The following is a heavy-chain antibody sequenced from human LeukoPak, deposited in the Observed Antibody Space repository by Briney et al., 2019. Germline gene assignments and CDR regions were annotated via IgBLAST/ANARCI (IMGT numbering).Heavy chain of an antibody. CDR3: ATGYSSTWYYFDY. Sequence: PSETLSLTCTVSGDSISSYYWSWIRQPPGKGLERLGYIYHSGSTNYNPSLKSRVTISADTSKDQFSLKLASVTAADTAVYYCATGYSSTWYYFDYWGQGTLVTVSS. CDR1: GDSISSYY. D-gene: IGHD6-13*01. J-gene: IGHJ4*02. CDR2: IYHSGST. V-gene: IGHV4-59*01.